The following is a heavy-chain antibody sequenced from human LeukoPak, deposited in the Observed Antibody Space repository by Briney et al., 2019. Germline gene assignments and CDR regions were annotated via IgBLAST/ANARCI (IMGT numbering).Heavy chain of an antibody. Sequence: TSETLSLTCAVYGGSFSGYYWSWIRQPPGKGLEWIGEINHSGSTNYNPSLKSRVTISVDTSKNQFSLKLSSVTAADTAVYYCARFVGSSWLAFDIWGQGTMVTVSS. CDR3: ARFVGSSWLAFDI. CDR2: INHSGST. CDR1: GGSFSGYY. J-gene: IGHJ3*02. V-gene: IGHV4-34*01. D-gene: IGHD6-13*01.